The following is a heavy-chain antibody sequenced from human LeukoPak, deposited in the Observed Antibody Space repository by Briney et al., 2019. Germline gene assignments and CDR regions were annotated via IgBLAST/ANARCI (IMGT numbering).Heavy chain of an antibody. CDR3: ARVEAREFYYYYYMDV. D-gene: IGHD3-10*01. CDR1: GGSITSNPYY. Sequence: PLETLSLTCTVTGGSITSNPYYWSWIRQPAGKGLEWIGRIYTSGSTNYNPSLKSRVTMSVDTSKNQFSPKLSSVTAADTAVYYCARVEAREFYYYYYMDVWGKGTTVTVSS. V-gene: IGHV4-61*02. J-gene: IGHJ6*03. CDR2: IYTSGST.